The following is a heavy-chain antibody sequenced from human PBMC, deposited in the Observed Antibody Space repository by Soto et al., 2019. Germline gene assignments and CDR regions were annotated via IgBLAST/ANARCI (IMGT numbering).Heavy chain of an antibody. J-gene: IGHJ2*01. Sequence: VVSLRLSCTASGFTFNTYFMSWVRQAPGEGLEWISAISGGGGTKYYSASVKGRFTISRDNSNNTLYLQMNSLRADDTAVYYCSKSLNASNLRVVVWGRGTRGTV. D-gene: IGHD2-15*01. CDR1: GFTFNTYF. V-gene: IGHV3-23*01. CDR2: ISGGGGTK. CDR3: SKSLNASNLRVVV.